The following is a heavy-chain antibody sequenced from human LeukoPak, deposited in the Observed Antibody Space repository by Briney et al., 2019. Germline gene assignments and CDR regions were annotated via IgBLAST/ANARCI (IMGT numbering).Heavy chain of an antibody. CDR3: ASLLSRSRLDP. J-gene: IGHJ5*02. V-gene: IGHV3-30*04. CDR1: GFTFSSYA. CDR2: ISYDGSSK. Sequence: GGSLRLSCAASGFTFSSYAMHWVRQAPGKGLEWVAVISYDGSSKFHADSVKGRFTISRDNSNNTLFLQMKSLRVEDTAIYYCASLLSRSRLDPWGQGTLVTVSS.